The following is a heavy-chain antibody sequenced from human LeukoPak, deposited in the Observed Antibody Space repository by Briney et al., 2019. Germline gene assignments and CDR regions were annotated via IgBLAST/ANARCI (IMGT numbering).Heavy chain of an antibody. V-gene: IGHV3-7*01. J-gene: IGHJ4*02. Sequence: GGSLRLSCAASGFTFSTYSMNWVRQAPGKGLEWVANIKPDGSDKYYVDSVKGRFTVSRDNARNSLYLQMNSLRVEDTAVYYCAKGGDHWGQGTLVTVSS. CDR1: GFTFSTYS. D-gene: IGHD3-16*01. CDR2: IKPDGSDK. CDR3: AKGGDH.